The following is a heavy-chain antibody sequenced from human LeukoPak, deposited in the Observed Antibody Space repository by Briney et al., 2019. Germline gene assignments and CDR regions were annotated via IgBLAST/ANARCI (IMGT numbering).Heavy chain of an antibody. CDR1: GYTFTTYG. CDR2: INPNSGGT. V-gene: IGHV1-2*02. Sequence: GASVKVSCKASGYTFTTYGISWVRQAPGQGLEWMGWINPNSGGTNYAQKFQGRVTMTRDTSISTAYMELSRLRSDDTAVYYCARDRCTNGVCYAPGDYWGQGTLVTVSS. CDR3: ARDRCTNGVCYAPGDY. J-gene: IGHJ4*02. D-gene: IGHD2-8*01.